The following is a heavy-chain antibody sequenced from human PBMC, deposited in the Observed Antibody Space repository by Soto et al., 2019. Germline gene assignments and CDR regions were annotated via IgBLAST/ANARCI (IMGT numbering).Heavy chain of an antibody. V-gene: IGHV4-59*01. CDR1: GGSISSYY. J-gene: IGHJ5*02. CDR2: IYYSGIT. CDR3: ARECGGDCYGWFDP. D-gene: IGHD2-21*02. Sequence: SETLSLTCTVSGGSISSYYWSWIRQPPGKGLEWIGYIYYSGITNYNPSLKSRVTISVDTSKNQFSLKLSSVAAADTAVYYCARECGGDCYGWFDPWGQGTLVTVSS.